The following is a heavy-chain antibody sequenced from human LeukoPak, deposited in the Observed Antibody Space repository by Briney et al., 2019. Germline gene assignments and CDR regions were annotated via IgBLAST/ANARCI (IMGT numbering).Heavy chain of an antibody. J-gene: IGHJ3*02. Sequence: ASVKVSCKTSGYTFTCYYIHWVRQAPGQGLEWMGGINPNNGGTNYAQKFQGRVTMTRDTSISTPYMELSRLRSDDTAVYYCARDRLTGYQDFDIWGQGTMVTVSS. CDR2: INPNNGGT. V-gene: IGHV1-2*02. CDR1: GYTFTCYY. D-gene: IGHD3-9*01. CDR3: ARDRLTGYQDFDI.